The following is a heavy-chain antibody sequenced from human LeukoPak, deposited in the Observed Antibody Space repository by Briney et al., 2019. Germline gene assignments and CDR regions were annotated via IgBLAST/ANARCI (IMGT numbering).Heavy chain of an antibody. CDR3: ARSRTPTDFDY. V-gene: IGHV4-34*01. Sequence: SETLSLTCAVYGGSFSGYYWSWIRQPPGKGLEWIGEINHSGSTNYNPSLKSRVTISVDTSKNQFFLKLSSVTAADTAVYYCARSRTPTDFDYWGQGTLVTVSS. CDR2: INHSGST. CDR1: GGSFSGYY. J-gene: IGHJ4*02.